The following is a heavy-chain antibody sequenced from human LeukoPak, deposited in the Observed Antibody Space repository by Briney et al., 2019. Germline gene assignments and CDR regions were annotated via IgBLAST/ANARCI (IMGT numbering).Heavy chain of an antibody. CDR3: SIGLHSNEEL. J-gene: IGHJ4*02. CDR2: ISSGSTYT. Sequence: GGSLRLSCEVSGFTFSDHYMSWIRQAPGKRLEWVSYISSGSTYTNYADSVEGRFTISRDNAKKSLYLQMSSLRAEDTAVYYLSIGLHSNEELWGRGTLGTVSS. D-gene: IGHD3/OR15-3a*01. V-gene: IGHV3-11*06. CDR1: GFTFSDHY.